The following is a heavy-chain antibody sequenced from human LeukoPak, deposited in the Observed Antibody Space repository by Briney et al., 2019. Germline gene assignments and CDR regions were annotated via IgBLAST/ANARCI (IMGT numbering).Heavy chain of an antibody. V-gene: IGHV3-33*06. Sequence: PGGSLRLSCAASGFTFSSYGMHWVRQAPGKGLEWVAVIWYDGSNKYYADSVKGRFTISRDNSKNTLYLQMNSLRAEDTAVYYCAKPLERYCSGGSCYSQYYYYYGMDVWGQGTTVTVSS. CDR3: AKPLERYCSGGSCYSQYYYYYGMDV. J-gene: IGHJ6*02. D-gene: IGHD2-15*01. CDR1: GFTFSSYG. CDR2: IWYDGSNK.